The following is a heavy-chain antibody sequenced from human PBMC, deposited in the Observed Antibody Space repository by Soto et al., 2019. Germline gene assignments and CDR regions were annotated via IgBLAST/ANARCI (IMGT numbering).Heavy chain of an antibody. J-gene: IGHJ4*02. CDR1: GFTFSSYA. V-gene: IGHV3-23*01. CDR2: ISGSGGST. D-gene: IGHD4-17*01. Sequence: GGSLRLSCAASGFTFSSYAMSWVRQAPGKGLEWVSAISGSGGSTYYADSVKGRFTISRDNSKNTLYLQMNSLRAEDTAVYYCAKDQWATVTTSDCPLDYWGQGTLVTVSS. CDR3: AKDQWATVTTSDCPLDY.